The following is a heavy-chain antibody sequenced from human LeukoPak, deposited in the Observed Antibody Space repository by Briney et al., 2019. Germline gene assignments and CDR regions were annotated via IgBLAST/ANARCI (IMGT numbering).Heavy chain of an antibody. Sequence: KPSETLSLICSVSGASISNSDRYYWGWIRQPPGKGLDWIGSIYYTGNTFYNPSLKSRVTISVDTSKNQFSLKLSSVTAADTAVYYCARTDDSSGYYPLALGYWGQGTLVTVSS. J-gene: IGHJ4*02. CDR2: IYYTGNT. CDR1: GASISNSDRYY. D-gene: IGHD3-22*01. V-gene: IGHV4-39*07. CDR3: ARTDDSSGYYPLALGY.